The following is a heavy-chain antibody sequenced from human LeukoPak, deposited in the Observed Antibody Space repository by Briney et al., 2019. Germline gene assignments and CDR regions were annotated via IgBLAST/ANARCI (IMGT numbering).Heavy chain of an antibody. CDR1: GYTLTELS. J-gene: IGHJ5*02. V-gene: IGHV1-24*01. CDR3: ATAPWHSSSPMRHWFDP. D-gene: IGHD6-13*01. Sequence: ASVTVSCKVSGYTLTELSMHWVRQAPGKGLEWMGGFDPEDGETIYAQKFQGRVTMTEDTSTDTAYMELSSLRSEDTAVYYCATAPWHSSSPMRHWFDPWGQGTPVTVSS. CDR2: FDPEDGET.